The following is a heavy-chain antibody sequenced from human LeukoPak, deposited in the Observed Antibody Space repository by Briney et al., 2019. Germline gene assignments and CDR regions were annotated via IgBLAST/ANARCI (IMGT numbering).Heavy chain of an antibody. Sequence: RASVKVPCKASGYTFIGYYMHWVRQAPGQGLEWMGWSNPNSGGTNYAQKFQGRVTMTRDTSISTAYMELSRLRSDDKAVYYCGTMPWYSKTRVSFDPWGQGTLVTVSS. V-gene: IGHV1-2*02. D-gene: IGHD6-13*01. CDR3: GTMPWYSKTRVSFDP. J-gene: IGHJ5*02. CDR2: SNPNSGGT. CDR1: GYTFIGYY.